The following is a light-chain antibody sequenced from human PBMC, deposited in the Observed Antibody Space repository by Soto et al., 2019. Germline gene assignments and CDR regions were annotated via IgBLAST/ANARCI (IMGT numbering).Light chain of an antibody. CDR3: QLYTVWPLT. J-gene: IGKJ1*01. CDR1: QSVSSSY. V-gene: IGKV3-15*01. Sequence: IVLTQSPVALSLTQGERATRSCRASQSVSSSYLAWYQQKPGQAPRLLIYGASNRATGIPARFSGTGSGTEFTLTIRSVQSEDFGIYYCQLYTVWPLTLGQGTKVDI. CDR2: GAS.